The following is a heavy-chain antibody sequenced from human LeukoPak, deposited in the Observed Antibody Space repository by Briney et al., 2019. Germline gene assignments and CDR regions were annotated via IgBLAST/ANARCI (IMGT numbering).Heavy chain of an antibody. Sequence: QPGGSLGLSCAASGFTFSSYVMRWVRQAPGKGLEWVAIISYDGSNEYYADSVKGRFTISRDNSKNTLYLQMNSLRAEDTAVYYCARDHGEGYYDPHPGVGVVPRSLNAFDIWGQGTMVSVSS. CDR2: ISYDGSNE. V-gene: IGHV3-30*14. CDR1: GFTFSSYV. D-gene: IGHD3-22*01. CDR3: ARDHGEGYYDPHPGVGVVPRSLNAFDI. J-gene: IGHJ3*02.